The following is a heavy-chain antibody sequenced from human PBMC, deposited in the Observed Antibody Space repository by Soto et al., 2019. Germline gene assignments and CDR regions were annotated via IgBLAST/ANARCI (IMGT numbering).Heavy chain of an antibody. V-gene: IGHV1-69*12. CDR1: GGTFDSNA. D-gene: IGHD2-2*01. J-gene: IGHJ3*02. CDR2: IIPIFGTI. CDR3: AREGLTFGPGAVGGAFDI. Sequence: QVQLVQSGTEVRKPGSSVKVSCKASGGTFDSNAISWVRLAPGQGLEWMGGIIPIFGTINNAQKFQDRVTITAXEXAXRXNMELSSRRSEDTAIYYCAREGLTFGPGAVGGAFDIWGQGTLVTVSS.